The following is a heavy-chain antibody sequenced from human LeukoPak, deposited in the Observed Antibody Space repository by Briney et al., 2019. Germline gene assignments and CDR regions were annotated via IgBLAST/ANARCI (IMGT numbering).Heavy chain of an antibody. CDR2: IYTSGST. Sequence: PSETLSLTCTVSGGSISSYYWSWIRQPAGKGLEWIGRIYTSGSTNYNPSLKSRVTISVDTSKNQFSLKLSSVTAADTAVYYCARDRALYPNNWFDPWGQGTLVTVSS. CDR3: ARDRALYPNNWFDP. CDR1: GGSISSYY. J-gene: IGHJ5*02. D-gene: IGHD2-2*01. V-gene: IGHV4-4*07.